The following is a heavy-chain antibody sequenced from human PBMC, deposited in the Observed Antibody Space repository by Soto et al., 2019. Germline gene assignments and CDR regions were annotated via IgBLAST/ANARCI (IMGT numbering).Heavy chain of an antibody. CDR2: INHSGST. D-gene: IGHD3-3*01. Sequence: QVQLQQWGAGLLKPSETLSLTCAVYGGSFSGYYWSWIRQPPGKGLEWIGEINHSGSTNYNPSLKSRVTISVDTSKNQFSLKLSSVTAAETAVYYCARGAVTYYDFWSGYYTANWFDPWGQGTLVTVSS. J-gene: IGHJ5*02. CDR3: ARGAVTYYDFWSGYYTANWFDP. V-gene: IGHV4-34*01. CDR1: GGSFSGYY.